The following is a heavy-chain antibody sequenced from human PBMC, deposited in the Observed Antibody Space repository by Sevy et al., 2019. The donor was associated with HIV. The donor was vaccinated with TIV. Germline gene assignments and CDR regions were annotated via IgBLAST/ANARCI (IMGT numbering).Heavy chain of an antibody. CDR1: GFTFDDYD. Sequence: GGSLRLSCAASGFTFDDYDMSWVRQAPGKGLEWVSGINWNGGSTGYADSVKGRFTISRDNAKNSLYLQMNSLRAEDTALYYCARESPLYYYFYMDVWGKGPTVTVSS. V-gene: IGHV3-20*04. CDR3: ARESPLYYYFYMDV. CDR2: INWNGGST. J-gene: IGHJ6*03.